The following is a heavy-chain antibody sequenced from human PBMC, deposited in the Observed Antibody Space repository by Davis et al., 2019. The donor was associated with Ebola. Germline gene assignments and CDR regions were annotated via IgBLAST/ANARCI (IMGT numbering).Heavy chain of an antibody. D-gene: IGHD2-21*01. CDR3: ARDRASRVLLVPGMDV. CDR1: GFTFSNAW. CDR2: IKSKTDGGTT. Sequence: GESLKISCAASGFTFSNAWMSWVRQAPGKGLEWVGRIKSKTDGGTTDYAAPVKGRFTISRDDSKNTLYLQMNSLRAEDTAVYYCARDRASRVLLVPGMDVWGQGTTVTVSS. J-gene: IGHJ6*02. V-gene: IGHV3-15*01.